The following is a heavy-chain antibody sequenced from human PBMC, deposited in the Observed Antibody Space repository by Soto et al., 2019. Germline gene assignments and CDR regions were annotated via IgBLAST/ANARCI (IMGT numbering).Heavy chain of an antibody. CDR1: GYTFTSYA. CDR3: ARNRLGDYVTFFDY. V-gene: IGHV1-3*01. CDR2: INSGNGNT. J-gene: IGHJ4*02. Sequence: QVQLVQSVAEVKKPGASVKVSCQASGYTFTSYAMHWVRQAPGQRLEWMGWINSGNGNTKYSQKFQGRVTITRDTSASTAYMELSSLRSEDTAVYYCARNRLGDYVTFFDYWGQGTLVTVSS. D-gene: IGHD4-17*01.